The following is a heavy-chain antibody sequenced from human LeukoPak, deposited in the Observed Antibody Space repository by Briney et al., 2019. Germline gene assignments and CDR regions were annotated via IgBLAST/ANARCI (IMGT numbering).Heavy chain of an antibody. Sequence: PSEILSLTCTVSGSSISSYYWNWIRQSPGKGLEWLGYIYYTGATNYNPSLKSQVTISLDTSKKQFALKLSSVTAADTAVYYCARCASSGYFSYYYYYMDVWGKGTTVTVSS. CDR3: ARCASSGYFSYYYYYMDV. V-gene: IGHV4-59*01. J-gene: IGHJ6*03. CDR2: IYYTGAT. D-gene: IGHD3-22*01. CDR1: GSSISSYY.